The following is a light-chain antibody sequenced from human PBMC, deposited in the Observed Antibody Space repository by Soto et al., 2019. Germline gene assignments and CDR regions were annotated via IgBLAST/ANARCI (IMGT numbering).Light chain of an antibody. CDR1: QTINNN. Sequence: VMTQAPATLSVSPGERATLSCRASQTINNNVAWYQLKVGQAPRLLIYGASTRATGIPARFSGSGSGTECTLTISSLQSEDFAEYHCQQYNNWPQTFGRGTTVEFK. J-gene: IGKJ1*01. CDR2: GAS. CDR3: QQYNNWPQT. V-gene: IGKV3-15*01.